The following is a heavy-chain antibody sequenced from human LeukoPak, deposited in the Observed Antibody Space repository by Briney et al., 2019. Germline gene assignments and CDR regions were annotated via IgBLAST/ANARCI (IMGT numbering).Heavy chain of an antibody. CDR2: IHTSGST. CDR1: GVSISSYY. V-gene: IGHV4-4*07. J-gene: IGHJ6*03. Sequence: SETLSLTRTVSGVSISSYYGSWIRQPAGKGLEWIGRIHTSGSTNYNPALKSRVTMSEDTSENQFSLKLSSVTAADTAVYYCARELYYYYMDVWGKGTTVTISS. CDR3: ARELYYYYMDV.